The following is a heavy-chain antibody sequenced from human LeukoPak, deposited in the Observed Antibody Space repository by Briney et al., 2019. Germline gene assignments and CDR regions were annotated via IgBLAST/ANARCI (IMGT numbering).Heavy chain of an antibody. V-gene: IGHV3-30*02. J-gene: IGHJ4*02. CDR3: AKGGKKYYYGSGSTLPPDY. Sequence: GGSLRLSCAASGFTFSSYGMHWVRQAPGKGLEWVAFIRYDGSNEYYADSVKGRFTISRDNSKNTLYLQMNSLRAEDTAVYYCAKGGKKYYYGSGSTLPPDYWGQGTLVTVSS. D-gene: IGHD3-10*01. CDR2: IRYDGSNE. CDR1: GFTFSSYG.